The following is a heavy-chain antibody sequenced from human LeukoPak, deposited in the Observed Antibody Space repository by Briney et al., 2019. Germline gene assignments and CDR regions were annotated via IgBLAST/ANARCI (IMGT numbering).Heavy chain of an antibody. V-gene: IGHV3-48*03. J-gene: IGHJ4*02. Sequence: GSLSLSCAVSGFPFSFYEMNGARQAPGKGLEWVSNIGSSGTTIYYGDCVMGRFSISRDNAKSSLYLQLNSLSIEDTAVYYCALLAVASDFDYWGQGALVTVSS. D-gene: IGHD6-19*01. CDR2: IGSSGTTI. CDR1: GFPFSFYE. CDR3: ALLAVASDFDY.